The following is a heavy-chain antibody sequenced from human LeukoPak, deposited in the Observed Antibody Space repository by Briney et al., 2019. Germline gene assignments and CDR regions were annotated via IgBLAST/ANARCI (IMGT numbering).Heavy chain of an antibody. CDR2: IYTSGST. CDR3: AREDITLKY. V-gene: IGHV4-61*02. CDR1: GGPISRAGYY. J-gene: IGHJ4*02. D-gene: IGHD3-16*01. Sequence: PSETLSLTCTVSGGPISRAGYYWNWIRQPAGKGLEWIGRIYTSGSTNYNPSLKSRVTISVDTSKNQFSLKLSSVTAADTAVYYCAREDITLKYWGQGTLVTVSS.